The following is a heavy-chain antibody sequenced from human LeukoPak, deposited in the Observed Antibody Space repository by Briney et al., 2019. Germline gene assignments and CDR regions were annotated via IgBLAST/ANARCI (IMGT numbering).Heavy chain of an antibody. CDR1: GGSISSTSYY. J-gene: IGHJ4*02. CDR2: ISYSGST. D-gene: IGHD5-12*01. Sequence: KPSETLSLTCTVSGGSISSTSYYWGWIRQPPGKGLEWIGSISYSGSTYYSPSLKSRVTISVDTSKNQFSLILSSVTAADTAVYYCAAVVTIQSLHYSDYWGQGTLVTVSS. V-gene: IGHV4-39*01. CDR3: AAVVTIQSLHYSDY.